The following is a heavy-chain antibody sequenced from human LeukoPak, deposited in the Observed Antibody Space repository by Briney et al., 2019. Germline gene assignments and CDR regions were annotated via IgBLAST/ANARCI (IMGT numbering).Heavy chain of an antibody. D-gene: IGHD3-3*01. CDR3: ARHQGVVDL. Sequence: SETLSLTCAVSGGSISSSNWWSWVRQPPGEGLDWIGEIYHSGTTNYNPSLKSRLTISVDTSKNQFSLKLSSVTAADTAVYYCARHQGVVDLWGRGSLVTVSS. CDR1: GGSISSSNW. V-gene: IGHV4-4*02. J-gene: IGHJ2*01. CDR2: IYHSGTT.